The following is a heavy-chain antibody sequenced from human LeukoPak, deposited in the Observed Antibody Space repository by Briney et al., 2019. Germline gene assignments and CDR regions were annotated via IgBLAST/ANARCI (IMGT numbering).Heavy chain of an antibody. J-gene: IGHJ4*02. CDR2: ISAYNGNT. Sequence: ASVKVSCKASGYTFTSYGISWVRQAPGQGLEWMGWISAYNGNTNYAQKLQGRVTMTTDTSTSTAYMELRSLRSADKAVYYCARDDLVWFGELSHDYWGQGTLVTVSS. V-gene: IGHV1-18*01. CDR3: ARDDLVWFGELSHDY. CDR1: GYTFTSYG. D-gene: IGHD3-10*01.